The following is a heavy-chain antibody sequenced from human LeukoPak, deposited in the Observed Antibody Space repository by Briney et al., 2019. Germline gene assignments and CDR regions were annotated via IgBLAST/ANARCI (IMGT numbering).Heavy chain of an antibody. J-gene: IGHJ2*01. CDR3: AGGDRNGWYFDL. CDR2: INWNGGST. D-gene: IGHD2-15*01. Sequence: GGXLRLSCAGSGFTFDEHGMSWVRQAPGKGLEGVSGINWNGGSTVYGDSVKGRFTISRDKDKKSLFLQMNSLRAEDTALYYCAGGDRNGWYFDLWGRGTLVTVSS. V-gene: IGHV3-20*04. CDR1: GFTFDEHG.